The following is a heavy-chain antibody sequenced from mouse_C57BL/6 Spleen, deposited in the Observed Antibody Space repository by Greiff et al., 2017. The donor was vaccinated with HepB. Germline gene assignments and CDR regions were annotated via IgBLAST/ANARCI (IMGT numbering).Heavy chain of an antibody. D-gene: IGHD2-4*01. Sequence: EVNVVESGGDLVKPGGSLKLSCAASGFTFSSYGMSWVRQTPDKRLEWVATISSGGSYTYYPDSVKGRFTISSDNAKNTLYLQMSSLKSEDTAMYYCARQNDYDGYYYAMDYWGQGTSVTVSS. CDR3: ARQNDYDGYYYAMDY. V-gene: IGHV5-6*01. CDR1: GFTFSSYG. CDR2: ISSGGSYT. J-gene: IGHJ4*01.